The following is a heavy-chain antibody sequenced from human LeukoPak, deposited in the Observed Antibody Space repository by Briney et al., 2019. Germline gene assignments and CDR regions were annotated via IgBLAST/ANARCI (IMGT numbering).Heavy chain of an antibody. CDR3: ARITLAAAGNRGLFDY. Sequence: GGSLRLSCAASGFTFSDYYMSWIRQAPGKGLEWVSYISSSGSTIYYADSVKGRFTISRDNAKNSLYLQMNSLRAADTAVYYCARITLAAAGNRGLFDYWGQGTLVTVSS. CDR1: GFTFSDYY. D-gene: IGHD6-13*01. V-gene: IGHV3-11*04. J-gene: IGHJ4*02. CDR2: ISSSGSTI.